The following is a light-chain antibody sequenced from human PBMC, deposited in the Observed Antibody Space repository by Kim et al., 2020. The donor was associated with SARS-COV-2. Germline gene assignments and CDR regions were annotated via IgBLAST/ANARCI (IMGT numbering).Light chain of an antibody. Sequence: ASTGDRDTITCRASQGISSYLAWYQQKPRNAPKLMIYAASTLKSGVPSRFSGSGSGADFTLTISCLQSEDSATYYCKQYYSYPPTFGQGTKVDI. V-gene: IGKV1-8*01. CDR3: KQYYSYPPT. J-gene: IGKJ1*01. CDR1: QGISSY. CDR2: AAS.